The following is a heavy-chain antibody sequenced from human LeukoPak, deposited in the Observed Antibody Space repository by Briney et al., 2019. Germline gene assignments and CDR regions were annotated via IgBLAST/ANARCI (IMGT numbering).Heavy chain of an antibody. CDR3: ARDLRRIVAGVGGFDY. V-gene: IGHV3-30*03. D-gene: IGHD6-19*01. CDR2: ISHDGSKT. J-gene: IGHJ4*02. Sequence: GGSLRLSCAASGFAFSSYNMHWVRQAPGTGQDWVATISHDGSKTYYADSVKGRFTISRDNSKNTLSLQMNSLRAEDTAVFFCARDLRRIVAGVGGFDYWGQGSLVTVSS. CDR1: GFAFSSYN.